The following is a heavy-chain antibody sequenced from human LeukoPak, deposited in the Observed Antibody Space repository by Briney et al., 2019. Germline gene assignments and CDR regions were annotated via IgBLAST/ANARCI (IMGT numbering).Heavy chain of an antibody. V-gene: IGHV3-23*01. CDR3: SKWGDYDVLTGYYDSDF. Sequence: GASLRLSCAASGFTFSNYAMSCVRQAPGKGLEWVSAIVGSGGSTYYADSVKGRFSISRDNSKNTLFLQMNSLRVEDTALYYCSKWGDYDVLTGYYDSDFWGQGTLVTVSS. D-gene: IGHD3-9*01. CDR1: GFTFSNYA. CDR2: IVGSGGST. J-gene: IGHJ4*02.